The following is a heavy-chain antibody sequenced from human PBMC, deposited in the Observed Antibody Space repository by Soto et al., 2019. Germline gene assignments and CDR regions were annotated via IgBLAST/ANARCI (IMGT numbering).Heavy chain of an antibody. CDR2: ISSNGGAT. Sequence: GGSLRLSCSASGFTFSGYTMHWVRQAPGKGLEYVSAISSNGGATYYADSVKGRFTISRDNSKNTLYLQISSLRPEDTAVYYCVKGYYDIFTGYYSYWGQGTLVTVSS. V-gene: IGHV3-64D*06. CDR1: GFTFSGYT. J-gene: IGHJ4*02. CDR3: VKGYYDIFTGYYSY. D-gene: IGHD3-9*01.